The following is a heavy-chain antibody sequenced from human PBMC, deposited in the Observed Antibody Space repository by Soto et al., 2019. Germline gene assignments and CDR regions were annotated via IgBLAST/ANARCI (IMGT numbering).Heavy chain of an antibody. CDR2: IIHGGST. Sequence: QVLLQQWGAGLLKTSETLSLTCAINGGSFSGNSWNWIRQPPGKELEWIGEIIHGGSTNYNPSLESRVSISRDTSKNQFFLSLTSVTAADTAIYYCARSPSLPRPSPYRLLDVPWGALDIWGQGTRVTVSS. CDR1: GGSFSGNS. CDR3: ARSPSLPRPSPYRLLDVPWGALDI. V-gene: IGHV4-34*12. D-gene: IGHD2-21*02. J-gene: IGHJ3*02.